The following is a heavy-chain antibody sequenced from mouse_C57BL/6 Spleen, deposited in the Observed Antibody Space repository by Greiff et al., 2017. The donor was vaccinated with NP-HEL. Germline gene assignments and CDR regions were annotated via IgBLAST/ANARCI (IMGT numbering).Heavy chain of an antibody. Sequence: QVQLQQPGAELVRPGSSVKLSCKASGYTFTSYWMHWVKQRPIQGLEWIGNIDPSDSETHYIQKFKDKATLTVDKSSSTAYMQLSSLTSEDSAVYYCAREGTAQATLDYWGQGTTLTVSS. CDR2: IDPSDSET. CDR3: AREGTAQATLDY. J-gene: IGHJ2*01. CDR1: GYTFTSYW. V-gene: IGHV1-52*01. D-gene: IGHD3-2*02.